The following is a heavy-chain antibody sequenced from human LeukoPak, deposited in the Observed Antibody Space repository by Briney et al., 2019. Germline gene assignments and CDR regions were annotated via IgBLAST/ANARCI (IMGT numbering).Heavy chain of an antibody. J-gene: IGHJ3*02. Sequence: PGGSLRLSCAASGFTFSSYSMNWVRQAPGKGLEWVSSISSSSSYIYYADSVEGRFTISRDNAKNSLYLQMNSLRAEDTAVYYCARVNSGRQTYDYVWGSYRHLGDDDAFDIWGQGTMVTVSS. CDR3: ARVNSGRQTYDYVWGSYRHLGDDDAFDI. D-gene: IGHD3-16*02. CDR1: GFTFSSYS. V-gene: IGHV3-21*01. CDR2: ISSSSSYI.